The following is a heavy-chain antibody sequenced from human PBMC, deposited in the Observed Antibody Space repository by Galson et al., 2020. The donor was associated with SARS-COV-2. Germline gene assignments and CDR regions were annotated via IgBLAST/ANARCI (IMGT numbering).Heavy chain of an antibody. Sequence: GESLKISCAASGFSFSTYSMNWVRQAPGKGLEWVSYISSSSSSIYSVDSVKGRFTISRDNAKNSLYLQMNSLRAEDTAVYYCVRGHYYDDSSGYWGFDYWGQGTLVTVSS. J-gene: IGHJ4*02. V-gene: IGHV3-48*04. D-gene: IGHD3-22*01. CDR1: GFSFSTYS. CDR2: ISSSSSSI. CDR3: VRGHYYDDSSGYWGFDY.